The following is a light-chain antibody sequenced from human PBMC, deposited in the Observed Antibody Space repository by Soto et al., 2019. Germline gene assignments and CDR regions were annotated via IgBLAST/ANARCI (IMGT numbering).Light chain of an antibody. CDR2: GAS. Sequence: EIVLTQSPGTLSLSPGERATLSCRASQSVSSSYLAWYQQKPGQAPMLLIYGASSRATGIPDRFSGSGSGTDFTLTISSVEPEDFAVYYCQKQGSSRCTLGPGTIVSIK. CDR1: QSVSSSY. J-gene: IGKJ3*01. CDR3: QKQGSSRCT. V-gene: IGKV3-20*01.